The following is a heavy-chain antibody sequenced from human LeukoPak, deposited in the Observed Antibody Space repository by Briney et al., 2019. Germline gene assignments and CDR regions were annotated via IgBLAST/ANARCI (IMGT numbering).Heavy chain of an antibody. CDR3: ARVHGYGDYRRRLIDY. Sequence: PSETLSLTCAVYGGSFSGYYWSWIRQPPGKGLEWIGEINHSGSTNYNPSLKSRVTISVDTSKNQFSLKLSSVTAADTAVYYCARVHGYGDYRRRLIDYWGQGTLVTVSS. D-gene: IGHD4-17*01. CDR2: INHSGST. V-gene: IGHV4-34*01. CDR1: GGSFSGYY. J-gene: IGHJ4*02.